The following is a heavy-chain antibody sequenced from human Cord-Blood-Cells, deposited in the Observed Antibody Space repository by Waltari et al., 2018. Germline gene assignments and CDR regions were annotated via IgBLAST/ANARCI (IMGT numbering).Heavy chain of an antibody. V-gene: IGHV3-48*02. CDR2: ISSSSSNI. CDR3: ARDYYDSSGYAYYYYYYGMDV. Sequence: EVQLVESGGGLVQPGGSLRLSCAASGFTFSSYSMNWVRQAPGKGLEWVSYISSSSSNIYYADSVKGRFTISRDNAKNSLDLQINSLRDEDTAVYYCARDYYDSSGYAYYYYYYGMDVWGQGTTVTVSS. J-gene: IGHJ6*02. CDR1: GFTFSSYS. D-gene: IGHD3-22*01.